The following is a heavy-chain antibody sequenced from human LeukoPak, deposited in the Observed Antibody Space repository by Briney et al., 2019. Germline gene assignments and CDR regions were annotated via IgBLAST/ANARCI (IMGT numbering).Heavy chain of an antibody. Sequence: ASGTLSLTCAVSGGSISSSSYYWGWIRQPPGKGLEWIGTIYYSGSTYYNPSLKSRVTISVDMSKNHFSLRLSSVTAADTAMYYCARGTLYSGWSYYFDYWGQGSQVTVSS. V-gene: IGHV4-39*07. D-gene: IGHD6-19*01. CDR2: IYYSGST. J-gene: IGHJ4*02. CDR3: ARGTLYSGWSYYFDY. CDR1: GGSISSSSYY.